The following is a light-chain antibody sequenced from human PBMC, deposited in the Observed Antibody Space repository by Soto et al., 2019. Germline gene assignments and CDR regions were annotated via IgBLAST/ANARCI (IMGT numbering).Light chain of an antibody. CDR1: QSVSSY. Sequence: EIVLTQSPATLSLSPGERATLSCRASQSVSSYLAWYQQKPGQAPRLLIYDASNRATGIPARFSGSGSGKDFTLTISTLEPKDFAVYYCQQRSNWQTFGQGTKVDIK. CDR2: DAS. V-gene: IGKV3-11*01. CDR3: QQRSNWQT. J-gene: IGKJ1*01.